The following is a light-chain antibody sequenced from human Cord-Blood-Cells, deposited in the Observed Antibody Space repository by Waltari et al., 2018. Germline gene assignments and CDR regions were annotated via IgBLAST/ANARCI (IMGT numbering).Light chain of an antibody. CDR3: YSAADNSWV. CDR1: VLAKKY. J-gene: IGLJ3*02. V-gene: IGLV3-27*01. Sequence: SYELTQPSSVSVSPGQTARITCSGDVLAKKYARWFQQKPDQAPVLVIYKDSERPSGIPERFSGSSSGTTVTLTISGAQVEDEADYYCYSAADNSWVFGGGTKLTVL. CDR2: KDS.